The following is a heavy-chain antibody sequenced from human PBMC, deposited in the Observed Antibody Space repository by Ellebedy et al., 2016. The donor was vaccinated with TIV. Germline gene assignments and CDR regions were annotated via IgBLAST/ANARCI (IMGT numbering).Heavy chain of an antibody. D-gene: IGHD5-12*01. Sequence: GESLKISCAVSGFTFSSYWMHWVRQAPGQGLVWVSRINTDGNSTNYADSVKGRFTISRDNAKNTLYLQMNSLRAEDTAVYYCARAYGGYNPLDYWGQGTLVTVSS. CDR3: ARAYGGYNPLDY. CDR2: INTDGNST. V-gene: IGHV3-74*01. J-gene: IGHJ4*02. CDR1: GFTFSSYW.